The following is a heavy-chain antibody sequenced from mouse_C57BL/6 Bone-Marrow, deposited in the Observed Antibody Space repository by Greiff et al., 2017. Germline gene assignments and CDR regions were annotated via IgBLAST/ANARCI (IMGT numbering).Heavy chain of an antibody. CDR1: GYTFTSYG. J-gene: IGHJ4*01. Sequence: VQLQQSGAELARPGASVKLSCKASGYTFTSYGISWVKQRTGQGLEWIGEIYPRSGNTYYNEQFKGKATLTADKSSSTAYMELRSLTSEDSAVYFCARYLYDYPLYYYAMDYWGQGTSVTVSS. CDR2: IYPRSGNT. D-gene: IGHD2-4*01. CDR3: ARYLYDYPLYYYAMDY. V-gene: IGHV1-81*01.